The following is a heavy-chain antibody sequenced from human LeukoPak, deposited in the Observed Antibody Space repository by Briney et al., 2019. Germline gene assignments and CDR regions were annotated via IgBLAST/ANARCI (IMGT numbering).Heavy chain of an antibody. D-gene: IGHD6-6*01. CDR3: AREYSSSRYFDY. V-gene: IGHV3-30-3*01. J-gene: IGHJ4*02. CDR2: ISYAGSNN. CDR1: GFTFSSYT. Sequence: GGSLRLSCAASGFTFSSYTMDWVRQAPGKGLEWVARISYAGSNNYYADSVKGRFTISSDNPKNTLYLQMDSLRAEDTAVYYCAREYSSSRYFDYWGQGTLVTVSS.